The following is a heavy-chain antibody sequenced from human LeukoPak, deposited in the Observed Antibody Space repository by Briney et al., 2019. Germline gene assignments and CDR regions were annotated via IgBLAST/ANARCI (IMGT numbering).Heavy chain of an antibody. CDR1: GFTFSSYW. Sequence: PGGSLRLSCAASGFTFSSYWMHWVRQAPGKGLVWVSRINSDGSSTTYADSVKGRFTISRDNSKNTLFLQMNSLRAEDTAVYYCAPPPYGSAPKDWGQGTLVTVSS. V-gene: IGHV3-74*01. J-gene: IGHJ4*02. CDR2: INSDGSST. D-gene: IGHD3-10*01. CDR3: APPPYGSAPKD.